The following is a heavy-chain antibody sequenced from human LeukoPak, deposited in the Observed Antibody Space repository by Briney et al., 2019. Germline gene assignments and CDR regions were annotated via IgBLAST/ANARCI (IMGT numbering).Heavy chain of an antibody. Sequence: TLRLFCTASGFTFGDHAMSWVRQAPGKGLEWVGVIRSKAYGGTTEYAASVKGRFAISRDDSKSIAYLQMNSLKTEDTAVYYCARRPIQLLIYNGMDVWGQGTTVTVSS. CDR3: ARRPIQLLIYNGMDV. CDR2: IRSKAYGGTT. J-gene: IGHJ6*02. CDR1: GFTFGDHA. V-gene: IGHV3-49*04. D-gene: IGHD5-18*01.